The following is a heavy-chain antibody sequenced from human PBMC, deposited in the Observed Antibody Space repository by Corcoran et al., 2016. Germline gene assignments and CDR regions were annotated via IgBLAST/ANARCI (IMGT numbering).Heavy chain of an antibody. Sequence: EVQLVESGGGLVQPGGALKLSCAASGFTFSGSAMHWVRQASGKGLEWVGRIRSKANSYATAYAAAVKGRFTIARDDSKNTAYLQMNSLRTEDTAVYYCTRVYSGYADFDYWGQGTLVTGSS. CDR1: GFTFSGSA. CDR2: IRSKANSYAT. J-gene: IGHJ4*02. V-gene: IGHV3-73*02. CDR3: TRVYSGYADFDY. D-gene: IGHD5-12*01.